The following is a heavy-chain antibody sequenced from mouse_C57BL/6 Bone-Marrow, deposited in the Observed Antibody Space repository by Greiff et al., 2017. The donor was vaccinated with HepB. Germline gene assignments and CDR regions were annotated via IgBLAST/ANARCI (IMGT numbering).Heavy chain of an antibody. V-gene: IGHV1-22*01. CDR3: ARKYGSSYVGFAY. Sequence: VQLKESGPELVKPGASVKMSCKASGYTFTDYNMHWVKQSHGKSLEWIGYINPNNGGTSYNQKFKGKATLTVNKSSSTAYMELRSLTSEDSAVYYCARKYGSSYVGFAYWGQGTLVTVSA. J-gene: IGHJ3*01. CDR1: GYTFTDYN. CDR2: INPNNGGT. D-gene: IGHD1-1*01.